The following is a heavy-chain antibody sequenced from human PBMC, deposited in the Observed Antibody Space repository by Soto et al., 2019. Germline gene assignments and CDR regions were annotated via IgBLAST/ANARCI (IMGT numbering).Heavy chain of an antibody. CDR3: ARGYSGSYLVDYYYGMDV. D-gene: IGHD1-26*01. V-gene: IGHV5-51*01. CDR2: IYPGDSDT. J-gene: IGHJ6*02. CDR1: GYSFTSYW. Sequence: GESLKISCKGSGYSFTSYWIGWVRQMPGKGLEWMGIIYPGDSDTRYSPSFQGQVTISADKSISTAYLQWSSLKASDTAMYYCARGYSGSYLVDYYYGMDVWGQGTTVTVSS.